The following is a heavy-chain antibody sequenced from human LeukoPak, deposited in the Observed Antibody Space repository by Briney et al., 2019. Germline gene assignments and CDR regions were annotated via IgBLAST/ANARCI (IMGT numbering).Heavy chain of an antibody. Sequence: GGSLRLSCAASGFTLSSYGMHWVRQAPGKGLEWVAFIRYDGSNKYYADSVKGRFTISRDNSKNTLYLQMNSLRAEDTAVYYCAKDNDYDILTGYSYFDYWGQGTLVTVSS. CDR3: AKDNDYDILTGYSYFDY. CDR2: IRYDGSNK. J-gene: IGHJ4*02. CDR1: GFTLSSYG. D-gene: IGHD3-9*01. V-gene: IGHV3-30*02.